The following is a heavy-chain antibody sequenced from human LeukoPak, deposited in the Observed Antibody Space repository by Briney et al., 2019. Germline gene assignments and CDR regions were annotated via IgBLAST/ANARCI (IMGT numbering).Heavy chain of an antibody. CDR2: ISGSGGST. CDR3: AKLKGYLDAFDI. V-gene: IGHV3-23*01. CDR1: GFTFSSYA. D-gene: IGHD5-12*01. J-gene: IGHJ3*02. Sequence: GGSLRLSCAASGFTFSSYAMSWVRQAPGKGLEWVSAISGSGGSTYYADSVKGRFTISRDNSKNTLYLQMNSLRAEDAAVYYCAKLKGYLDAFDIRGQGTMVTVSS.